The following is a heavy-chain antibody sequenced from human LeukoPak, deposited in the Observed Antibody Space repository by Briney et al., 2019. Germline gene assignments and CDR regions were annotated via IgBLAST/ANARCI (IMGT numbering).Heavy chain of an antibody. CDR3: ARSPCSSTSCYYYYYMDV. CDR2: ISAYNGNT. Sequence: ASVKVSCKASGYTFTSYGISWVRLAPGQGLEWLGWISAYNGNTNYAQKLQGRVTMTTDTSTSTAYMELRSLRSDDTAVYYCARSPCSSTSCYYYYYMDVWGKGTTVTVSS. V-gene: IGHV1-18*01. CDR1: GYTFTSYG. J-gene: IGHJ6*03. D-gene: IGHD2-2*01.